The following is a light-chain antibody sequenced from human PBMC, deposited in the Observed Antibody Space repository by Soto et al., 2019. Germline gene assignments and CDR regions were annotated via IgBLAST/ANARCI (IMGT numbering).Light chain of an antibody. CDR3: AAWDDSLNGL. Sequence: QSVLTQPPSASGTPGQRVTISCSGSSSNIGSNPVNWYQQLPGTAPKLLIYSNNQRPSWVPARFSGSKSGTSASLAISGLQSEDEADYYFAAWDDSLNGLFCGGTKLTVL. J-gene: IGLJ2*01. CDR2: SNN. CDR1: SSNIGSNP. V-gene: IGLV1-44*01.